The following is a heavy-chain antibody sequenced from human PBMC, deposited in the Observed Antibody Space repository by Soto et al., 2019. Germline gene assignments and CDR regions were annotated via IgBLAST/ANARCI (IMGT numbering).Heavy chain of an antibody. V-gene: IGHV4-30-4*01. CDR2: IYYSGRT. J-gene: IGHJ6*02. CDR3: ARVSAVSGRYDYYYSYGMDV. Sequence: QVQLQESGPGLVKPSQTLSLTCTVSGVSISSGDYYWSWIRHPPGKGLEWLGYIYYSGRTYYNPSLKSRVTISVDTSKNQFSLKLSSVTAADTAVYYCARVSAVSGRYDYYYSYGMDVWGQGTTVTVSS. D-gene: IGHD1-26*01. CDR1: GVSISSGDYY.